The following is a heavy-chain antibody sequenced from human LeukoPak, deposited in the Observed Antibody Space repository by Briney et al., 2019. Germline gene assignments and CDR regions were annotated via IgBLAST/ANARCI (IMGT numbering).Heavy chain of an antibody. CDR2: ISTTGGSM. Sequence: GGSLRLSCAASGFTFTNYYINWVRQAPRKGLEWVSSISTTGGSMSYADSVKGRFTISRDNAKNSLYLQMSSLTAEDTAVYYCATKIAAPHWGQGTLVTVSS. J-gene: IGHJ4*02. CDR1: GFTFTNYY. CDR3: ATKIAAPH. D-gene: IGHD6-6*01. V-gene: IGHV3-21*01.